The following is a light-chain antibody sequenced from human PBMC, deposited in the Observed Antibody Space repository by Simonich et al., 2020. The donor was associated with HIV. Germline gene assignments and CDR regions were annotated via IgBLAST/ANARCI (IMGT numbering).Light chain of an antibody. CDR2: SAS. V-gene: IGKV1-39*01. J-gene: IGKJ4*01. CDR1: QSISNY. Sequence: DIQMTQSPSSLSTSVGDRDTITCRASQSISNYLNWYQQKPGKAPKLLIYSASTLQSGVPSRFSGSGSGTGFTLTISSLQPEDFATYYCQQSYSTPLTFGGGTKVEIK. CDR3: QQSYSTPLT.